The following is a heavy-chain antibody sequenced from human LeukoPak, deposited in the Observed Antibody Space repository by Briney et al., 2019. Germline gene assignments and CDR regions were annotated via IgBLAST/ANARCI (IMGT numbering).Heavy chain of an antibody. Sequence: PSETLSLTCAVSGGSISSSNWWSWVRQPPGKGLEWIGEIYHSGSTNYNPSLKSRVTISVDKSKNQFSLKLSSVTAADTAVYYCARDPGGVRFPGRYFDLWGRGTLVTVSS. V-gene: IGHV4-4*02. CDR3: ARDPGGVRFPGRYFDL. CDR2: IYHSGST. CDR1: GGSISSSNW. D-gene: IGHD3-3*01. J-gene: IGHJ2*01.